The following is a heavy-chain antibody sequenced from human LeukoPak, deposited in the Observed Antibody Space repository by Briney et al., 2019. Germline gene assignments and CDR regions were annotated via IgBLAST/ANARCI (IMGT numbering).Heavy chain of an antibody. D-gene: IGHD2-21*01. CDR2: ISYDGSDK. CDR1: GSSFSTHA. Sequence: PGTSLRLSCAASGSSFSTHAMHWVRQAPGKGLEWVGVISYDGSDKYYVDSVKGRFTISRDNSKNTLYLQMNSLRAEDTAVCYCAGAIGYFDYWGQGTLVTVSS. J-gene: IGHJ4*02. V-gene: IGHV3-30*03. CDR3: AGAIGYFDY.